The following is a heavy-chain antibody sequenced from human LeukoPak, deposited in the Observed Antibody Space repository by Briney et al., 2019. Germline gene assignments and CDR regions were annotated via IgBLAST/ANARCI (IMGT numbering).Heavy chain of an antibody. CDR2: INHSGST. D-gene: IGHD6-19*01. J-gene: IGHJ6*03. CDR1: GGSFSGYY. V-gene: IGHV4-34*03. Sequence: SETLSLTCAVYGGSFSGYYWSWIRQPPGKGLEWIGEINHSGSTNYNPSLKRRVTISEETSKNQFSLKLSSVTAPDTAVYDCIRGQWLRFFRYYYYMDGWGKGTSVTVSS. CDR3: IRGQWLRFFRYYYYMDG.